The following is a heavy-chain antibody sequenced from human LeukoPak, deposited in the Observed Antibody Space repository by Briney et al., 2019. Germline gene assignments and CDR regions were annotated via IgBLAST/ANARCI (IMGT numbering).Heavy chain of an antibody. CDR2: ISSSSSYI. CDR1: GFTFSSYS. Sequence: GGSLRLSCAASGFTFSSYSMNWVRQAPGKGLEWVSSISSSSSYIYYADSVKGRFTISRDNAKNSLYLQMNSVRAEDTAVYDCAIVGATTGAFDIWGQGTMVTVSS. J-gene: IGHJ3*02. V-gene: IGHV3-21*01. CDR3: AIVGATTGAFDI. D-gene: IGHD1-26*01.